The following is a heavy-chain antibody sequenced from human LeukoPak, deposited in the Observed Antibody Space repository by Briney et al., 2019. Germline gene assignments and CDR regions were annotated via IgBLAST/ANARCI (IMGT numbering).Heavy chain of an antibody. D-gene: IGHD3-22*01. CDR1: GYTFTGYY. V-gene: IGHV1-2*02. CDR2: INPNSGGT. J-gene: IGHJ6*03. CDR3: ARYSSDYTSDYHYYMDV. Sequence: ASVKVSCKASGYTFTGYYMHWVRQAPGQGLEWMGWINPNSGGTNYAQKFQGRVTMTRDTSISTAYMELSRLRSDDTAVYYCARYSSDYTSDYHYYMDVWGKGTTVTVSS.